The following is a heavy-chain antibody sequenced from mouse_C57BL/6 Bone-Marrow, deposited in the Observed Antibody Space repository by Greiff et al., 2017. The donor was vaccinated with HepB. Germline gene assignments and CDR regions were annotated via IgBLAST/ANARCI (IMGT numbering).Heavy chain of an antibody. CDR3: ADWGYSNYDWYFDV. CDR2: INPYNGGT. J-gene: IGHJ1*03. V-gene: IGHV1-19*01. D-gene: IGHD2-5*01. Sequence: EVQLQQSGPVLVKPGASVKMSCKASGYTFTDYYLNWVKQSHGKSLEWIGVINPYNGGTSYNQKFKGKATLTVDKSSSTAYMELNSLTSEDSAVYYCADWGYSNYDWYFDVWGTGTTVTVSS. CDR1: GYTFTDYY.